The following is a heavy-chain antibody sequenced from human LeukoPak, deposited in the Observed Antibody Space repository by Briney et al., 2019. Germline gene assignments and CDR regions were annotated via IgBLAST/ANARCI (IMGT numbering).Heavy chain of an antibody. D-gene: IGHD1-26*01. CDR1: GFTFSSYS. V-gene: IGHV3-48*02. CDR2: ISSSSSTI. CDR3: TPHRDGSYPFDY. J-gene: IGHJ4*02. Sequence: GGSLRLSCAASGFTFSSYSMNWVRQAPGKGLEWVSYISSSSSTIYYADSVKGRFTISRDSAKNSLYLQMNTLRDEDTAVYYCTPHRDGSYPFDYWGQGTLVTVSS.